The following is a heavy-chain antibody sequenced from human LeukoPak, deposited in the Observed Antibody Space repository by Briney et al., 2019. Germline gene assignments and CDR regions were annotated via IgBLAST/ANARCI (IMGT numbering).Heavy chain of an antibody. J-gene: IGHJ4*02. Sequence: ASVKVSCKASGYTFTSYAMHWVRQAPGQRLEWMGWINAGNGNTKYSQKFQGRVTMTEDTSTDTAYMELSSLRSEDTAVYYCATDRVYSGSYKPIDYWGQGTLVTVSS. V-gene: IGHV1-3*01. CDR3: ATDRVYSGSYKPIDY. CDR1: GYTFTSYA. D-gene: IGHD1-26*01. CDR2: INAGNGNT.